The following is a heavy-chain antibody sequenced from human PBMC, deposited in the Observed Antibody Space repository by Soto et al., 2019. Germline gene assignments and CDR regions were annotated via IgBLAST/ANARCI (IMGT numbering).Heavy chain of an antibody. CDR1: GFTVSSYG. CDR2: ISYDGSNK. Sequence: SLRLSCAASGFTVSSYGMHWVRQAPGKGLEWVAVISYDGSNKYYADSVKGRFTISRDNSKNTLYLQMNSLRAEDTAVYYCAKETELVPAPKGTYYYNYSGMAVWGQGTTVTVSS. D-gene: IGHD2-2*01. J-gene: IGHJ6*02. CDR3: AKETELVPAPKGTYYYNYSGMAV. V-gene: IGHV3-30*18.